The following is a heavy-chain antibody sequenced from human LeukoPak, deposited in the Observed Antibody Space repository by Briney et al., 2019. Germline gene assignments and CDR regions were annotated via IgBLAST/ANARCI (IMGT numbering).Heavy chain of an antibody. CDR3: AKVLSGSGSLDY. J-gene: IGHJ4*02. Sequence: GGSLRLSCAASGFTVSSNYMSWVRQAPGKGLEWVSVIYSGGSTYYADSVKGRFTISRDNSKNTLYLQMNSLRAEDTAVYYCAKVLSGSGSLDYWGQGTLVTVSS. V-gene: IGHV3-53*01. D-gene: IGHD3-10*01. CDR2: IYSGGST. CDR1: GFTVSSNY.